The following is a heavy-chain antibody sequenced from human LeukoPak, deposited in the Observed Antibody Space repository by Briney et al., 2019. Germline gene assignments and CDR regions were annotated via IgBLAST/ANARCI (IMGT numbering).Heavy chain of an antibody. CDR1: GGSISSYY. V-gene: IGHV4-59*01. Sequence: SETLSLTCTVSGGSISSYYWSWLRQPPGKGLEWIGYIYYSGSTNYNPSLKSRVTISVDTSKNQFSLKLSSVTAADTAVYYCARVDSGGYSGYWGQGTLVTVSS. J-gene: IGHJ4*02. CDR3: ARVDSGGYSGY. D-gene: IGHD3-10*01. CDR2: IYYSGST.